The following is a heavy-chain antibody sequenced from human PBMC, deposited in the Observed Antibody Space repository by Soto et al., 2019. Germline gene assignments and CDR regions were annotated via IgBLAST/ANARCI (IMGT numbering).Heavy chain of an antibody. CDR2: IYSGGST. CDR1: GFTVSSNY. D-gene: IGHD1-26*01. CDR3: AKVAEWEPTGYYYYGMDV. Sequence: GGSLRLSCSASGFTVSSNYMSWVRQAPGKGLEWVSVIYSGGSTYYADSVKGRITISRDNSKNTLYLQMNSLGAEDTAVYYCAKVAEWEPTGYYYYGMDVWGQGTRVTVSS. J-gene: IGHJ6*02. V-gene: IGHV3-53*05.